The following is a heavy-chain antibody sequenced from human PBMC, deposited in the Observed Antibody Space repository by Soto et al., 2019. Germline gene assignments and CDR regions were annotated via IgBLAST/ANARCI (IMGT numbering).Heavy chain of an antibody. CDR1: GYTFTSYD. V-gene: IGHV1-8*01. CDR2: MNPNSGNT. J-gene: IGHJ4*02. CDR3: ARVGYCSSARCYGSVAGTDY. Sequence: QVQLVQSGAEVKKHGASVKVSCKASGYTFTSYDINWVRQATGQGLEWMGWMNPNSGNTGYAQKFQGRVTMTRNTSISTAYMELSSLRSEDTAVYYCARVGYCSSARCYGSVAGTDYWGQGTLVTVSS. D-gene: IGHD2-2*01.